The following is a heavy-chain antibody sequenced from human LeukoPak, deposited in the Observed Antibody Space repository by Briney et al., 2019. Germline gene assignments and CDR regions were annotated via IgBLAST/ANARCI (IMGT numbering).Heavy chain of an antibody. CDR3: ARDGDYDFWSPTLDY. CDR2: IIPILGIA. Sequence: ASVKVSCKASGGTFSSYAISWVRQAPGQGLEWMGRIIPILGIANYAQKFQGRVTITADKSTSTAYMELSSLRSEDTAVYYCARDGDYDFWSPTLDYWGQGTLVTVSS. J-gene: IGHJ4*02. V-gene: IGHV1-69*04. CDR1: GGTFSSYA. D-gene: IGHD3-3*01.